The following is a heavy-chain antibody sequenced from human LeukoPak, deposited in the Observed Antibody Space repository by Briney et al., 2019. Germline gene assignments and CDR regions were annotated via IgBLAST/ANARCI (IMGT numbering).Heavy chain of an antibody. CDR3: VTVLGLSYYYGMDV. Sequence: ASVKVSCKVSGYTLTELSMHWVRQAPGKGLEWMGGFDPEDGETIYAQKFQGRVTMTEDTSTDTAYMELSSLRSEDTAVYYCVTVLGLSYYYGMDVWGQGTTVTVSS. CDR2: FDPEDGET. V-gene: IGHV1-24*01. J-gene: IGHJ6*02. D-gene: IGHD3-10*01. CDR1: GYTLTELS.